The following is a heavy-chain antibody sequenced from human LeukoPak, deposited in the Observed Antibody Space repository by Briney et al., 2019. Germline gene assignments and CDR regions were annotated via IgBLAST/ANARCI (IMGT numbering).Heavy chain of an antibody. Sequence: GGSLRLSCAASGFTFSSYGMHWVRQAPGKGLEWVAVMWYDGSNKYYADSVKGRFTISRDNSKNTLYLQMNRLRAEDTAVYYCARDEVTTPRDWGQGTLVTVSS. CDR1: GFTFSSYG. J-gene: IGHJ4*02. CDR3: ARDEVTTPRD. CDR2: MWYDGSNK. D-gene: IGHD4-17*01. V-gene: IGHV3-33*01.